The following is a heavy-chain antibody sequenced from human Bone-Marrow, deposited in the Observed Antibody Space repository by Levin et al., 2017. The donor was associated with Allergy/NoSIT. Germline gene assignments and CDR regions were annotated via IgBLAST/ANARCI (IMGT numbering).Heavy chain of an antibody. CDR2: IIPIFRTT. Sequence: SVKVSCKASGVTLSNYAISWVQQAPGQGLEWMGGIIPIFRTTNYAQKFQGRVTITADESTSTAYMELSSLRSEDTAVYYCAVTPRYCRGGSCFQGEVDYWGQGTLVTVSS. CDR3: AVTPRYCRGGSCFQGEVDY. D-gene: IGHD2-15*01. J-gene: IGHJ4*02. V-gene: IGHV1-69*13. CDR1: GVTLSNYA.